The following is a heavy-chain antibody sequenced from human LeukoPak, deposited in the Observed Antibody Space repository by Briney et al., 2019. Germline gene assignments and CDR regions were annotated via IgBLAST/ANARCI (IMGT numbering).Heavy chain of an antibody. Sequence: GGSLRLSCAASGFTFDDYGMSWIRQAPGKGLEWVSYISSSGSTIYYADSVKGRFTISRDNAKNSLYLQMNSLRAEDTAVYYCARDGYYGSGSYYNGGFNWFDPWGQGTLVTVSS. CDR1: GFTFDDYG. CDR3: ARDGYYGSGSYYNGGFNWFDP. J-gene: IGHJ5*02. CDR2: ISSSGSTI. V-gene: IGHV3-11*04. D-gene: IGHD3-10*01.